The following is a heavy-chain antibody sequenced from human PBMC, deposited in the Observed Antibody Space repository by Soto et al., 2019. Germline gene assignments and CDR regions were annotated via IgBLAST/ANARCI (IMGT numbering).Heavy chain of an antibody. Sequence: LRLSCVASGFIVSSNQMSWVRQAPGKGLEWVSVIYSGHTTYYADSVEGRFTISRDDSKNTLYLQMNSLRVEDTAVYYCVRGPSDHKLRLVEWPYGDYWGQGALVTVSS. CDR2: IYSGHTT. D-gene: IGHD3-3*01. CDR3: VRGPSDHKLRLVEWPYGDY. V-gene: IGHV3-53*01. CDR1: GFIVSSNQ. J-gene: IGHJ4*02.